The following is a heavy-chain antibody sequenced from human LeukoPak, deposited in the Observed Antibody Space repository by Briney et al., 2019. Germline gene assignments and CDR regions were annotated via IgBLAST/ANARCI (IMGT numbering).Heavy chain of an antibody. V-gene: IGHV1-2*02. CDR1: GYTFTGYY. Sequence: ASVKVSCKASGYTFTGYYMHWVRQAPGQGLEWMGWINPNSGGTSYAQKFQGRVTMTRDTSISTAYMELSRLRSDDTAVYYCARDGKYYDFWSGPPTPSTFDYWGQGTLVTVSS. J-gene: IGHJ4*02. CDR3: ARDGKYYDFWSGPPTPSTFDY. D-gene: IGHD3-3*01. CDR2: INPNSGGT.